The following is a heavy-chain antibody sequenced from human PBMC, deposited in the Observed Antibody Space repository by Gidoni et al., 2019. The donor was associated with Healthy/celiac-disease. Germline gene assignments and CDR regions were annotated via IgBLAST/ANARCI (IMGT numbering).Heavy chain of an antibody. D-gene: IGHD6-19*01. V-gene: IGHV3-23*01. Sequence: ELQLLESGGGLVQPGGSLRLSGAASGFTFSSHARSWVRQAPGKGLEWVSAISGSGGSTYYADSVKGRFTISRDNSKNTLYLQMNSLRAEDTAVYYCAKEQWTVAGQIDYWGQGTLVTVSS. J-gene: IGHJ4*02. CDR2: ISGSGGST. CDR1: GFTFSSHA. CDR3: AKEQWTVAGQIDY.